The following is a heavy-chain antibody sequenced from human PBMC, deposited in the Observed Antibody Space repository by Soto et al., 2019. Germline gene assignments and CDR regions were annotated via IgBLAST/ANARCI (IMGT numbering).Heavy chain of an antibody. CDR1: GGSINNGGYS. Sequence: SETLSLTCAVSGGSINNGGYSWSWLRQPPGKGLEWIGYISHGGNTYYNPSLRSRVIMSIDKSKNHFSLGLKSVTAADTATYYCARTSYDILTGRLDAFDIWGQGTMVTVSS. J-gene: IGHJ3*02. CDR3: ARTSYDILTGRLDAFDI. CDR2: ISHGGNT. D-gene: IGHD3-9*01. V-gene: IGHV4-30-2*01.